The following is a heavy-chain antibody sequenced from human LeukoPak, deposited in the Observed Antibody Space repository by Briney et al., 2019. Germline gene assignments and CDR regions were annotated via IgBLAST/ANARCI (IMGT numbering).Heavy chain of an antibody. CDR3: AKGRRGYYYYMDV. J-gene: IGHJ6*03. CDR2: ISWDGGST. Sequence: GGSLRLSCAASGFTFDDYTMHWVRQAPGKGLEWVSLISWDGGSTYYADSVKGRFTISRDNSKNSLYLQMNSLRTEDTALYYCAKGRRGYYYYMDVWGKGTTVTISS. D-gene: IGHD3-10*01. CDR1: GFTFDDYT. V-gene: IGHV3-43*01.